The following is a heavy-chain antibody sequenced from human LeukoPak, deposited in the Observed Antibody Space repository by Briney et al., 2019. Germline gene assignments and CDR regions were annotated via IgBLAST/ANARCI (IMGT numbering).Heavy chain of an antibody. CDR2: ISGRAGST. CDR3: AKDRRPMPVAASLDY. J-gene: IGHJ4*02. V-gene: IGHV3-23*01. CDR1: GFTFSSYA. D-gene: IGHD6-19*01. Sequence: GGSLRLSCAASGFTFSSYAMNWVRQAPGKGLEWVSAISGRAGSTSYADSVKGRFTISRDNAKNSLFLQMSSLRPEDMALYHCAKDRRPMPVAASLDYWGQGTLVTVSS.